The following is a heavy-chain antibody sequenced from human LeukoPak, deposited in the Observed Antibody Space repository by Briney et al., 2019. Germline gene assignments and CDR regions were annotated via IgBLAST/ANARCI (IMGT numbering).Heavy chain of an antibody. V-gene: IGHV3-66*01. Sequence: PGGSLRHSCAASGFTVSSNYMSWVRQAPGKGLEWVSVIYSGGSTYYEDSVKGRFIISRDKSKNTLYLQMNSLRAADTAVYYCAREGVIGKEGYWGQGSLVTVSS. J-gene: IGHJ4*02. CDR3: AREGVIGKEGY. D-gene: IGHD2-21*01. CDR2: IYSGGST. CDR1: GFTVSSNY.